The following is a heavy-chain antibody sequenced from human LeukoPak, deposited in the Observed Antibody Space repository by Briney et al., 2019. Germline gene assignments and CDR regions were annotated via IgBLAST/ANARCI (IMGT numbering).Heavy chain of an antibody. D-gene: IGHD2-15*01. CDR1: GGSISSSSYY. CDR2: IYYSGST. CDR3: ARGYHSRYCIGRSCSQSGRHFDC. J-gene: IGHJ4*02. V-gene: IGHV4-39*07. Sequence: SETLSLTCTVSGGSISSSSYYWGWIRQPPGKGLEWIGSIYYSGSTYYNPSLKSRVTISVDTSKNQFSLKLCSVTAADTAMYFCARGYHSRYCIGRSCSQSGRHFDCWGQGTLVSVSS.